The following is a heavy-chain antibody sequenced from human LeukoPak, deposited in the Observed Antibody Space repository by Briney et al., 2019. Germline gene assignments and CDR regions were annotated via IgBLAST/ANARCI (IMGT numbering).Heavy chain of an antibody. CDR1: GGSISSSSYY. J-gene: IGHJ4*02. D-gene: IGHD4/OR15-4a*01. V-gene: IGHV4-39*01. CDR2: TYYSGST. Sequence: PSETLSLTCIVSGGSISSSSYYWGWIRQPPGKGLEWIGSTYYSGSTYYNPSLKSRVTISVDTSKNQFSLNLSSVTAADTAVYYCARRPGSYGVDCWGQGTLDTVSS. CDR3: ARRPGSYGVDC.